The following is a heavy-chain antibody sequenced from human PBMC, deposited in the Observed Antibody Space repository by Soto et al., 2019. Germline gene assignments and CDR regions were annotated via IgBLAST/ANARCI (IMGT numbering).Heavy chain of an antibody. D-gene: IGHD2-8*01. Sequence: QVHLVQSGADVRKPGASVKVSCKASGYTFTDYYMHWVRQAPGQGLEWMGWINPGSGGTNFAQKFQGRVTRTRDTSITSAYMELSRLTSDDTTVYYCARDGAHCTNGVCLGHYWGQETLLFVAS. J-gene: IGHJ4*02. CDR1: GYTFTDYY. CDR3: ARDGAHCTNGVCLGHY. CDR2: INPGSGGT. V-gene: IGHV1-2*02.